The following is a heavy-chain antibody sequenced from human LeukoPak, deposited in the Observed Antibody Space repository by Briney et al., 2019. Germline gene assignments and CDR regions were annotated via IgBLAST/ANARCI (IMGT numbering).Heavy chain of an antibody. CDR2: IYYSGST. D-gene: IGHD3-10*01. J-gene: IGHJ4*02. Sequence: PSETLSLTCTVSGGSISSYYWSWIRQPPGKGLEWIGYIYYSGSTNYNPSLKSRATISVDTSKNQFSLKLSSVTAADTAVYYCAGSGSLYYFDYWGQGTLVTVSS. V-gene: IGHV4-59*01. CDR1: GGSISSYY. CDR3: AGSGSLYYFDY.